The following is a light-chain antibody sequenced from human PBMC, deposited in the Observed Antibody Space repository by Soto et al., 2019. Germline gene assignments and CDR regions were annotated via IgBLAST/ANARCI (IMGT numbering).Light chain of an antibody. CDR1: QDISNY. CDR3: QQYDNLLLT. J-gene: IGKJ5*01. Sequence: DIPMTQSPSSLSASVGDRVTITCRASQDISNYLNWYQQKPGKAPKLLIYDASNLETGVPSRFSGSGSGTDFTFTISSLQPEDIATYYCQQYDNLLLTFGQGTRLEIK. V-gene: IGKV1-33*01. CDR2: DAS.